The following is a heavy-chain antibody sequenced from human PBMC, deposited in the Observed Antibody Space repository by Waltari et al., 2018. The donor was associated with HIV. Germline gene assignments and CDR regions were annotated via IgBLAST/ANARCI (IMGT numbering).Heavy chain of an antibody. Sequence: EVQLVESGGGLVQPGGSLRLSCAASGFTVSSNYMSWVRQAPGKGLAWVSVFYSGGSTYYADSVKGRFTISRDNSKNTLYLQMNSLRAEDTAVYYCARDGNWGLGGYYFDYWGQGTLVTVSS. CDR2: FYSGGST. V-gene: IGHV3-66*02. CDR3: ARDGNWGLGGYYFDY. CDR1: GFTVSSNY. D-gene: IGHD7-27*01. J-gene: IGHJ4*02.